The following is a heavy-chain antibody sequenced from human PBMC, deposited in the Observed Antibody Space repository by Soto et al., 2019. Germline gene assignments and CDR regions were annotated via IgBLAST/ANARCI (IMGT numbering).Heavy chain of an antibody. CDR3: ARAVAYNYGYTY. D-gene: IGHD5-18*01. CDR1: GFTFSSYW. V-gene: IGHV3-74*01. J-gene: IGHJ4*02. Sequence: EVQLEESGGGLVQPGESLRLSCAASGFTFSSYWMHWVRQAPGKGLVWVSRINSDGSTTSYADSVRGRFTISRDNTKNTLYLQMYSLRAEDTAVYYCARAVAYNYGYTYWGQGTLVTVSS. CDR2: INSDGSTT.